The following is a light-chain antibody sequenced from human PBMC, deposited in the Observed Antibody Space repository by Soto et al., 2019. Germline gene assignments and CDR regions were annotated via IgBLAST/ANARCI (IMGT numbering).Light chain of an antibody. CDR2: KAS. V-gene: IGKV1-5*03. CDR1: QSVSSW. J-gene: IGKJ4*01. Sequence: DIQLTQSPSTLPASVGDRVTITCRASQSVSSWLAWYQQKPGKAPNLLIYKASTLESGVPSRFSGSGSGTEFTLTISGLQPDDFATYYWHQYNSYCTVGGGTKVDIK. CDR3: HQYNSYCT.